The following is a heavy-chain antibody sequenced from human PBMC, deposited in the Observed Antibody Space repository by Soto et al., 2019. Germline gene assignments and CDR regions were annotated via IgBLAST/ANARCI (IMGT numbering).Heavy chain of an antibody. Sequence: PSETLSLTCAVYGGSVNGYYLNWIRQPPEKGLEWIGEINHTGGTHYNPSLKSRVTMSVDTSKNQFSLRLSSVTAADTAIYYCATRITVFGLLIPPFDPWGQGTQVTVS. CDR2: INHTGGT. CDR3: ATRITVFGLLIPPFDP. J-gene: IGHJ5*02. V-gene: IGHV4-34*01. D-gene: IGHD3-3*01. CDR1: GGSVNGYY.